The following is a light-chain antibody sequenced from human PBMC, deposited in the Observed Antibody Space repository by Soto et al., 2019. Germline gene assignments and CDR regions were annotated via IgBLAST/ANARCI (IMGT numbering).Light chain of an antibody. CDR1: QSISDT. Sequence: EIVMTQSPSTMSMSXAQSAPLAXXASQSISDTLAWYQQKPGQAPRLLIYGASTRATGFPARFSGSGSGTDFTLTISSLQSEDFAVYYCQQYNNWPWTFGQGTKVDIK. CDR3: QQYNNWPWT. CDR2: GAS. V-gene: IGKV3-15*01. J-gene: IGKJ1*01.